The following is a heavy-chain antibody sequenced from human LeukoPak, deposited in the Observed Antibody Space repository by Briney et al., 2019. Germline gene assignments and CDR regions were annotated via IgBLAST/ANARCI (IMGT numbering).Heavy chain of an antibody. Sequence: GRPLRPSSAASGSTFDDYAMHWVRHARGKGLGWVSVISWNIGSIGYADSVKGRFTISRDNAKKSLYLEMNSLRAEDTALYYCAKAHAAQLVPAYFDYWGQGTLVTVSS. CDR1: GSTFDDYA. D-gene: IGHD6-13*01. CDR2: ISWNIGSI. V-gene: IGHV3-9*01. J-gene: IGHJ4*02. CDR3: AKAHAAQLVPAYFDY.